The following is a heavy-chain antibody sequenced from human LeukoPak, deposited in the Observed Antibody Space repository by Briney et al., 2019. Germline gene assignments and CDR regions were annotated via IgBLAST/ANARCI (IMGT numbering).Heavy chain of an antibody. V-gene: IGHV4-59*12. Sequence: SETLSLTCTVSGGSISSYYWSWIRQPPGKGLEWIGYIYYSGSTNYNPSLKSRVTISVDTSKNQFSLKLSSVTAADTAVYYCAGTTVTNYYYYYMDVWGKGTTVTVSS. CDR3: AGTTVTNYYYYYMDV. CDR2: IYYSGST. CDR1: GGSISSYY. J-gene: IGHJ6*03. D-gene: IGHD4-17*01.